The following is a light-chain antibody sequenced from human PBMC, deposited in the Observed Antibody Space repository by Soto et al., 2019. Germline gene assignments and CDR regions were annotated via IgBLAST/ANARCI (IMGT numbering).Light chain of an antibody. CDR3: QQYHSYPYT. J-gene: IGKJ2*01. CDR1: QSIRVW. Sequence: DIQMTQSPSTLSASVGDRVTITCRASQSIRVWLAWYQQKPGRAPKLLMYVASTLESGVPSRFSGSGSGTEFTLTISSLQPDDFASYYCQQYHSYPYTFGQGTKLEIK. CDR2: VAS. V-gene: IGKV1-5*03.